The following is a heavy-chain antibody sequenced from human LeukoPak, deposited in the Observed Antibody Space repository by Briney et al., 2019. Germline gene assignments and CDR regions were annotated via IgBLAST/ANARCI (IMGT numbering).Heavy chain of an antibody. CDR2: IYYSGST. J-gene: IGHJ4*02. V-gene: IGHV4-59*08. CDR3: ARLMDYTYFDY. Sequence: PSETLSLTCTVSGDSISSYYWSWIRQPPGKGLEWIGYIYYSGSTNYNPSLKSRVTISVDTSKNQSSLKLSSVTAADTAVYYCARLMDYTYFDYWGQGTLVTVSS. D-gene: IGHD4-11*01. CDR1: GDSISSYY.